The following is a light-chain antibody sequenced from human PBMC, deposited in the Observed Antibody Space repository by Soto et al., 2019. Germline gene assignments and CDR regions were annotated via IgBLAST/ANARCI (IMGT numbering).Light chain of an antibody. CDR1: QSASSN. V-gene: IGKV3-15*01. CDR2: ATS. CDR3: KQSYSTPQT. J-gene: IGKJ1*01. Sequence: EIVMTQSPATLSVSPGESATLSGRASQSASSNLAWYQQKPGQAPRLLIYATSSRATGVPTRFGGRGSGTDFTLTISSVEPEDFATYYCKQSYSTPQTVGPGTKVDIK.